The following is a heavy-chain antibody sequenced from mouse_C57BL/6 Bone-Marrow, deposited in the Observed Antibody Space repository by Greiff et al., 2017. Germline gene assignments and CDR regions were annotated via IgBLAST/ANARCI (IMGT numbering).Heavy chain of an antibody. CDR3: ATGRARAWFAY. CDR2: INPGSGGT. CDR1: GYAFTNYL. V-gene: IGHV1-54*01. J-gene: IGHJ3*01. Sequence: QVQLKESGAELVRPGTSVKVSCKASGYAFTNYLIEWVKQRPGQGLEWIGVINPGSGGTNYNEKFKGKATLTADKSSSTAYMQLSSLTSEDSAVYFCATGRARAWFAYWGQGTLVTGSA. D-gene: IGHD3-3*01.